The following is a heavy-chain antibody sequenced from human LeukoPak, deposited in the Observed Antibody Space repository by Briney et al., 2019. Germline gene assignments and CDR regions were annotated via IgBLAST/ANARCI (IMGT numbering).Heavy chain of an antibody. Sequence: SETQSLTCGVSSGSLSDKYWSWIRQPPGKGLEWIGEINPSGRTNYNPSLKSRVTMSIDTSKNQFSLKLSSVTAADTAVYYCARLSGYHFDYWGQGALVTVSS. V-gene: IGHV4-34*01. CDR3: ARLSGYHFDY. J-gene: IGHJ4*02. CDR1: SGSLSDKY. D-gene: IGHD5-12*01. CDR2: INPSGRT.